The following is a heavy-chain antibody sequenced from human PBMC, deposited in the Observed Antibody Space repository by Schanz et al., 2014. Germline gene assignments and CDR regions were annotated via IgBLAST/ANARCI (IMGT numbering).Heavy chain of an antibody. CDR3: ARSAGLDFWSGYYTRFDY. V-gene: IGHV1-3*04. CDR2: INTGSGDT. Sequence: QVHLVQSGAEVKRPGASVKVSCKASEYSFTSYSMHWVRQAPGQRLEWMGWINTGSGDTKYSQNFQGRVTITRDTSTSTAYMELRSLRSDDTAVYYCARSAGLDFWSGYYTRFDYWGQGTLVTVSS. D-gene: IGHD3-3*01. CDR1: EYSFTSYS. J-gene: IGHJ4*02.